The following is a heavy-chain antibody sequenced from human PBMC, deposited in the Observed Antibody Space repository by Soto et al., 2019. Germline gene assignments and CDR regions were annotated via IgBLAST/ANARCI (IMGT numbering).Heavy chain of an antibody. J-gene: IGHJ2*01. CDR1: GGSTTGYW. CDR3: ARPRGYSGSYRWDWYFDL. Sequence: QMQLQQSGAGPLKPSETLSLSCIVQGGSTTGYWWTWIRQSPGKVLEWIGEVQHTGNANYNPSLKGRVTMSVDTSKNHLSLTLTSVTAADTAVYYCARPRGYSGSYRWDWYFDLWGRGTLVTVSS. D-gene: IGHD1-26*01. V-gene: IGHV4-34*01. CDR2: VQHTGNA.